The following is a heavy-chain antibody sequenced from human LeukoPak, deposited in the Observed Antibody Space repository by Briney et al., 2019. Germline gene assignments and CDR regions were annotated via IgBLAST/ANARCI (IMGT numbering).Heavy chain of an antibody. CDR3: AKNWGGYAFDI. CDR1: GGSISDYY. J-gene: IGHJ3*02. D-gene: IGHD7-27*01. CDR2: IYYSGIT. Sequence: PSETLSLTCTVSGGSISDYYWSWIRQPPGKGLEWIGYIYYSGITNYNPSLKTRVTISIDTSKNQFSLKLNSVTAADTAVYYCAKNWGGYAFDIWGQGTMVTVSS. V-gene: IGHV4-59*08.